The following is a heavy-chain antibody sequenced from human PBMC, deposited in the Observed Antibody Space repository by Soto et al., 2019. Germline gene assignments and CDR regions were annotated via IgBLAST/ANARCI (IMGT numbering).Heavy chain of an antibody. CDR3: ARDRGTRITMVRGVIIDY. J-gene: IGHJ4*02. V-gene: IGHV1-18*01. CDR1: GYTFTSYG. CDR2: ISAYNGNT. Sequence: VASVKVSCKASGYTFTSYGISWVRQAPGQGLEWMGWISAYNGNTNYAQKLQGRVTMTTDTSTSTAYMGLRSLRSDDTAVYYCARDRGTRITMVRGVIIDYWGQGTLVTVSS. D-gene: IGHD3-10*01.